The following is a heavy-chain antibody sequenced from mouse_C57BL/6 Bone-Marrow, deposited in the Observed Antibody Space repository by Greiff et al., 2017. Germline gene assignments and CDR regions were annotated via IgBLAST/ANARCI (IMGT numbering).Heavy chain of an antibody. Sequence: EVKLVESGEGLVKPGGSLKLSCAASGFTFSSYAMSWVRQTPEKRLEWVAYISSGGDYIYYADTVKGRFTISRDNARNTLYLQMICLKSEDTDMEDCTRGTYYDYARVYCDYWGQGTTLTVSS. V-gene: IGHV5-9-1*02. D-gene: IGHD2-4*01. CDR1: GFTFSSYA. CDR2: ISSGGDYI. CDR3: TRGTYYDYARVYCDY. J-gene: IGHJ2*01.